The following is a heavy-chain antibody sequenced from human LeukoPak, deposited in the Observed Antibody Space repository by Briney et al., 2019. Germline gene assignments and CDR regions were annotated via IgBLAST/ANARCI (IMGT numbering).Heavy chain of an antibody. CDR2: ISSSSSYI. D-gene: IGHD3-10*01. CDR3: ARGGSLYYYYYMDV. CDR1: GFTFSSYS. Sequence: PGGSLRLSCAASGFTFSSYSMNWVRQAPGKGLEWVSSISSSSSYIYYADSVKGRFTISRDNAKNSLYLQMSSLRAEDTAVYYCARGGSLYYYYYMDVWGKGTTVTVSS. J-gene: IGHJ6*03. V-gene: IGHV3-21*01.